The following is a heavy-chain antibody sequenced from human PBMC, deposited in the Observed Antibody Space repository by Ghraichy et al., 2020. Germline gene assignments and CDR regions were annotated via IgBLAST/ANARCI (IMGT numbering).Heavy chain of an antibody. J-gene: IGHJ5*02. CDR2: ISSSSYI. CDR1: GFTFSSYS. CDR3: ARATTVVTPGWFDP. D-gene: IGHD4-23*01. Sequence: GESLNISCAASGFTFSSYSMNWVRQAPGKGLEWVSSISSSSYIYYADSVKGRFTISRDNAKNSLYLQMNSLRAEDTAVYYCARATTVVTPGWFDPWGQGTLVTVSS. V-gene: IGHV3-21*01.